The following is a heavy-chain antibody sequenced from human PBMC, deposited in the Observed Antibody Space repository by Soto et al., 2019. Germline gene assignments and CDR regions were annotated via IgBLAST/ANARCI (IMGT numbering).Heavy chain of an antibody. D-gene: IGHD4-17*01. CDR1: GYTFTTYY. J-gene: IGHJ5*02. Sequence: ASVKVSCKASGYTFTTYYMHWVRQAPGQGLEWMGIINPSGGSTNYAQRFQGRVTMTSDTSTSTVYMELSSLRTDNTAVYYCARVIVPTTVTTSNWFDPWGQGTLVTVSS. CDR3: ARVIVPTTVTTSNWFDP. CDR2: INPSGGST. V-gene: IGHV1-46*01.